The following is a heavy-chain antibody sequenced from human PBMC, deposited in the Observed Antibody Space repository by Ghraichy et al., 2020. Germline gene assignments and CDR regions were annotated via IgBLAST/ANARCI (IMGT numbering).Heavy chain of an antibody. CDR3: AKNSDLDY. CDR1: GFTFENNA. Sequence: GESLNISCAASGFTFENNAMTWVRQAPGKGLEWVSNISGSGGRTYYADSVKGRFTISRDDSKNTVYLQMNSLRVEDTAIYYCAKNSDLDYWGQGTQVTVSS. J-gene: IGHJ4*02. V-gene: IGHV3-23*01. D-gene: IGHD1-26*01. CDR2: ISGSGGRT.